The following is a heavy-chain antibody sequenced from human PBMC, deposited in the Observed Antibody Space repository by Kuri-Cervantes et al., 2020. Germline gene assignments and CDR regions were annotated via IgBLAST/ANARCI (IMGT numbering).Heavy chain of an antibody. J-gene: IGHJ6*03. V-gene: IGHV3-30-3*01. CDR3: AKDGSYFAPLPQYMDV. CDR2: ISFDGSIK. Sequence: GGSLRLSCAASGFTFSGYPMHWVRQAPGKGLEWLAVISFDGSIKYYADSVKGRFTISRDNSKNTLYLQVNSLRAEDTAVYYCAKDGSYFAPLPQYMDVWGKGTTVTVSS. CDR1: GFTFSGYP. D-gene: IGHD3-9*01.